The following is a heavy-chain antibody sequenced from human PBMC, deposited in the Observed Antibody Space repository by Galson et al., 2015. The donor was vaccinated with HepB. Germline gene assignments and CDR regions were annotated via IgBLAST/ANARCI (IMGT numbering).Heavy chain of an antibody. D-gene: IGHD5-24*01. CDR3: ARDLGYNYVHGAFDI. V-gene: IGHV3-11*01. Sequence: SLRLSCAASGFTFSDYYMSWIRQAPGKGLEWISYISSAGYTIYYADSVKGRFTISRDNAKNSLYLQTNSLRAEDTALYYCARDLGYNYVHGAFDIWGQGTMVTVSS. J-gene: IGHJ3*02. CDR2: ISSAGYTI. CDR1: GFTFSDYY.